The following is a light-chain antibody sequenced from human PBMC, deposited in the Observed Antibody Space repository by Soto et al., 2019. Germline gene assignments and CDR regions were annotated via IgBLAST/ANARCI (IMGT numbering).Light chain of an antibody. CDR1: SGHRSHI. CDR2: LESSGSQ. J-gene: IGLJ3*02. V-gene: IGLV4-60*03. CDR3: ETWNSNTRV. Sequence: QLVLTQSSSASASLGSSVNLTCTLSSGHRSHIIAWHQQQPGKAPRFLMRLESSGSQNKGSGVPDRFSGSSSGAARYLTISNLQSEDEADYYCETWNSNTRVFGGGTKLTVL.